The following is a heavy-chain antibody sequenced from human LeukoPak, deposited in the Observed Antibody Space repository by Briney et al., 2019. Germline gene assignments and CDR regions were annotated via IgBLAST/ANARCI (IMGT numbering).Heavy chain of an antibody. J-gene: IGHJ5*02. CDR3: ARVSDCGDYDNWYDP. Sequence: SETLSLTCTVSGGSISSYYWSWIRQPPGKGLEWIGYIYYSGSTNYNPSLKSRVTISVDTSKNQFSLKLSSVTAADTAVYYCARVSDCGDYDNWYDPWGQGTLVTVSS. D-gene: IGHD4-17*01. CDR2: IYYSGST. V-gene: IGHV4-59*01. CDR1: GGSISSYY.